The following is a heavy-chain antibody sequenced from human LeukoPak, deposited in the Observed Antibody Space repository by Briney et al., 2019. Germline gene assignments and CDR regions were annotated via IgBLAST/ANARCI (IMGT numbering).Heavy chain of an antibody. Sequence: ASETLSLTRTVSGGSIITGGYYWTWIRQHPGKGLEWIGYIYYSGSTYYNPSLKSRVTMSVDTSKNQFSLMLTSVTAADTAVYYCARDPGGWQRWFDPWGQGTLVTVSS. V-gene: IGHV4-31*03. CDR2: IYYSGST. CDR3: ARDPGGWQRWFDP. CDR1: GGSIITGGYY. J-gene: IGHJ5*02. D-gene: IGHD2-15*01.